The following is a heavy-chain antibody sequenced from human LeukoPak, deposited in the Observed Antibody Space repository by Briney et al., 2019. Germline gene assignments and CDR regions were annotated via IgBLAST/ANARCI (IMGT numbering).Heavy chain of an antibody. J-gene: IGHJ6*02. D-gene: IGHD5-18*01. Sequence: GGSLRLSCAASGFTVSSNYMSWVRQAPGKGLESVSVIYSGGNTYYADSVKGRFTISRDNSKNTLYLQMNSLRAEDTAVHYCARDSQGYSYGPYYGMDVWGQGTTVTVSS. CDR2: IYSGGNT. V-gene: IGHV3-66*02. CDR3: ARDSQGYSYGPYYGMDV. CDR1: GFTVSSNY.